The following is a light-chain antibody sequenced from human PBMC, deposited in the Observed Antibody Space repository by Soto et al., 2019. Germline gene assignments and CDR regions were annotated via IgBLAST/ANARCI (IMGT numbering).Light chain of an antibody. V-gene: IGKV3-15*01. J-gene: IGKJ2*01. CDR3: QQYNDWPPYT. CDR2: GAS. CDR1: QSVSSN. Sequence: EIVMPQSPATLSVSPGERATHSCRASQSVSSNLAWYQQKPGQAPRLLIYGASTRATGIPARFSGSGSGTEFTLTISSLQSEHFAVYYCQQYNDWPPYTFGQGTKLEIK.